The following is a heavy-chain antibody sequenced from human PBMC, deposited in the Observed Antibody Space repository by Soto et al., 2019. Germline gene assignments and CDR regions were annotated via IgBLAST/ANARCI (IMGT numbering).Heavy chain of an antibody. Sequence: QVTLKESGPVLVKPTETLTLTCTVSGLSLSNGRLGVSWIRQPPGKALEWLAHIFSNDDKSYSTSPRSRLTISKDTSRSQVVLTMTNMDPMDSATYSCALIKDCSRTDCYLASFDPWGQGTLVTVSS. J-gene: IGHJ5*02. V-gene: IGHV2-26*01. D-gene: IGHD2-2*01. CDR1: GLSLSNGRLG. CDR3: ALIKDCSRTDCYLASFDP. CDR2: IFSNDDK.